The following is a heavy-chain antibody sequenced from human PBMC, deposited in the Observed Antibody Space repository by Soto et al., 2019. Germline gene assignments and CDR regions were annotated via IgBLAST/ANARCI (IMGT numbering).Heavy chain of an antibody. CDR1: GGSFSGYY. CDR2: INHSGST. J-gene: IGHJ6*03. Sequence: SETLSLTCAVYGGSFSGYYWSWIRQPPGKGLEWIGEINHSGSTNYNPPLKSRVTISVDTPKNQFSLKLSSVTAADTAVYYCARSGKDSSSSDHYAHRGAYYYYMDVWGKGTTVTVSS. CDR3: ARSGKDSSSSDHYAHRGAYYYYMDV. V-gene: IGHV4-34*01. D-gene: IGHD6-6*01.